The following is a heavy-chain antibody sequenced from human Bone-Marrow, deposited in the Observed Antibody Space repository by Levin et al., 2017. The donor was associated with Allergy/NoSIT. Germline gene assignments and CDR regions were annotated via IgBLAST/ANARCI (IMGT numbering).Heavy chain of an antibody. V-gene: IGHV4-59*08. D-gene: IGHD2-2*01. CDR3: ARLISRSTWYFDY. Sequence: SSQTLSLTCSVSGASTKSYYWSWIRQPPGKGLEWIGHMFHTGKTNYNPSLKSRVTISLDTSENRLSLKLSSVTAADTALYYRARLISRSTWYFDYWGRGALVTVSS. J-gene: IGHJ4*02. CDR2: MFHTGKT. CDR1: GASTKSYY.